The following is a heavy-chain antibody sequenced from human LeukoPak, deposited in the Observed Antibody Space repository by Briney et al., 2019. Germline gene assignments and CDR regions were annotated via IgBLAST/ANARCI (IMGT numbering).Heavy chain of an antibody. J-gene: IGHJ4*02. V-gene: IGHV4-34*01. CDR3: ARDPTTVVTVPYYFDD. CDR2: INHSGST. CDR1: GGSFIGYH. D-gene: IGHD4-23*01. Sequence: SGTLSLTCAVSGGSFIGYHWNWIRQPPGKGLEWIGEINHSGSTNYNPSLKSRVTISVDTSKSQFSLKLKSVTAADTAVYYCARDPTTVVTVPYYFDDWGQGTLVTVSS.